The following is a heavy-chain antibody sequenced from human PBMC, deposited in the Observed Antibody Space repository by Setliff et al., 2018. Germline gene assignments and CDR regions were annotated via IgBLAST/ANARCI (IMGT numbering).Heavy chain of an antibody. D-gene: IGHD5-18*01. J-gene: IGHJ4*02. CDR1: GYTFTSYA. CDR2: IIPILGIA. V-gene: IGHV1-69*10. CDR3: ARGGRGYSYGPRKFPFDY. Sequence: SVKVSCKAPGYTFTSYAISWVRQAPGQGLEWMGGIIPILGIANYAQKFQGRVTITADKSTSTAYMELSSLRSEDTAVYYCARGGRGYSYGPRKFPFDYWGQGTLVTVSS.